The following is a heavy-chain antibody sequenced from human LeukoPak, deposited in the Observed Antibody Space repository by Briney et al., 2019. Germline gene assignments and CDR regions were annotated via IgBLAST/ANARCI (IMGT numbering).Heavy chain of an antibody. CDR2: IIPIFGTA. Sequence: SVKVSCKASGGTFSSYAISWVRQAPGQGLEWMGGIIPIFGTANYAQKFQGRVTITADESTSTAYMELSSLRSEDTAVYYCARSAIAVAGKADYWGQGTLVTVSS. CDR1: GGTFSSYA. J-gene: IGHJ4*02. CDR3: ARSAIAVAGKADY. V-gene: IGHV1-69*01. D-gene: IGHD6-19*01.